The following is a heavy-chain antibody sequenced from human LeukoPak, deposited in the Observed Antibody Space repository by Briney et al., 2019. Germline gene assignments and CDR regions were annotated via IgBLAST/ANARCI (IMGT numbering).Heavy chain of an antibody. Sequence: PGGSLRLSCAASGFTFSSYAMSWVRQAPGKGLEWVSAISGSGGSTYYADSVKGRFTISRDNSKNTLYLQMNSLRAEDTAVYYCAKDRRVKYSGYDYNWFDPWGQGTLVTVSS. D-gene: IGHD5-12*01. CDR1: GFTFSSYA. CDR3: AKDRRVKYSGYDYNWFDP. J-gene: IGHJ5*02. CDR2: ISGSGGST. V-gene: IGHV3-23*01.